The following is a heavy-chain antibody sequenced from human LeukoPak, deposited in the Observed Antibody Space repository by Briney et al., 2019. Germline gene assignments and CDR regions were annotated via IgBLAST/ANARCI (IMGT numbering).Heavy chain of an antibody. J-gene: IGHJ3*02. Sequence: GGSLRLSCAASGFTFDDYAMHWVRQAPGKGLEWVSGISWNSGSIGYADSVKGRFIISRDNAKNSLDLQMESLRAEDTAVYYCAKDTGSPADAITMEDNAFDIWGQGTMVTVSS. CDR2: ISWNSGSI. D-gene: IGHD3-3*01. CDR3: AKDTGSPADAITMEDNAFDI. V-gene: IGHV3-9*01. CDR1: GFTFDDYA.